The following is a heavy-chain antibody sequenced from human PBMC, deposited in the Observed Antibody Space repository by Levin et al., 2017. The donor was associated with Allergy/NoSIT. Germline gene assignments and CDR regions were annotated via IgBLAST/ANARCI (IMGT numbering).Heavy chain of an antibody. CDR3: ARDRGNFDSGGYYFDY. Sequence: SCAVSGCSISSCNWWCWXRQXPGEGLEWIGEIYHSGSTNYNPSLKSRVTISVDKSKNHFSLKLSSVTAADTAVYYCARDRGNFDSGGYYFDYWGQGTLVTVSS. J-gene: IGHJ4*02. V-gene: IGHV4-4*02. CDR1: GCSISSCNW. D-gene: IGHD3-22*01. CDR2: IYHSGST.